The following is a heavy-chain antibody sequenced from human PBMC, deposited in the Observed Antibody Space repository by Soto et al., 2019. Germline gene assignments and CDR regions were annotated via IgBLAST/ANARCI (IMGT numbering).Heavy chain of an antibody. CDR1: GASIVNNGYS. V-gene: IGHV4-31*03. Sequence: QVQLQESGPGLVIPSQTPTLTCCVSGASIVNNGYSWTWIRQHPGKVLEWIGTNNNRGDTYYNPSLKSRLTISLDTSQNHFSLRLDAVTAADTAIYYCARGGSGWKALNWFDPWGQGIMVTVSS. J-gene: IGHJ5*02. CDR3: ARGGSGWKALNWFDP. D-gene: IGHD6-19*01. CDR2: NNNRGDT.